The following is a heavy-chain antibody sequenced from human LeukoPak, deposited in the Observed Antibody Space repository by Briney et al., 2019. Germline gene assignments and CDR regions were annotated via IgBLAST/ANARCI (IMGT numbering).Heavy chain of an antibody. V-gene: IGHV3-49*04. CDR2: IRSKAYGETA. J-gene: IGHJ4*02. Sequence: GGSLRLSCAASGFTFSSYAMHWVRQAPGKGLEWVGFIRSKAYGETADYAASVKGRFTISRDDSKAIAYLQMNSLKTEDTAVYHCTRDRGAYNLYDYWGQGTLVTVSS. D-gene: IGHD1-1*01. CDR1: GFTFSSYA. CDR3: TRDRGAYNLYDY.